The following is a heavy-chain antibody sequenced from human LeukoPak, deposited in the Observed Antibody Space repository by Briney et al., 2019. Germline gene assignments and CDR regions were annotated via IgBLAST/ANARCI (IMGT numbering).Heavy chain of an antibody. CDR3: ARDYYGSHGQDY. CDR1: GVSFSGYY. Sequence: SETLSLTCAVYGVSFSGYYWSWIRQPPGKGLEWIGEINHSGSTNYNPSLKSRVTISVDTSKNQFSLKLSSVTAADTAVYYCARDYYGSHGQDYWGQGTLVTVSS. D-gene: IGHD3-10*01. CDR2: INHSGST. V-gene: IGHV4-34*01. J-gene: IGHJ4*02.